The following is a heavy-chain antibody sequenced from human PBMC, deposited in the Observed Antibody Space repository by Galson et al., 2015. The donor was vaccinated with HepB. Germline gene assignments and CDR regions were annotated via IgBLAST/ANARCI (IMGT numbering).Heavy chain of an antibody. V-gene: IGHV3-23*01. CDR3: ARRHRLSTAYQLQTVDY. Sequence: SLRLSCAASGFIFSDYYMSWVRQAPGKGLEWVSAVSSSGDNTYYADSVKGRFIISRDNPRNTVNLQMNSLRVEDTAIYYCARRHRLSTAYQLQTVDYWGQGTLVSVSS. CDR1: GFIFSDYY. CDR2: VSSSGDNT. D-gene: IGHD2-2*01. J-gene: IGHJ4*02.